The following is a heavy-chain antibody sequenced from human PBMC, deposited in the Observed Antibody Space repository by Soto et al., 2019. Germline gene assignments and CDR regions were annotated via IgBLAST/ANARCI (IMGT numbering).Heavy chain of an antibody. Sequence: EVQLLESGGGLVQPGGSLRLSCAASGFTFSSYAMSWVRQAPGKGLEWVSGIRSNGGSTYYADSVKGRFTISRDNSKNTLYLQMDTMRAEDTALYYCAQVTGGKRYSVLDVWGQGTTVTVSS. CDR3: AQVTGGKRYSVLDV. CDR1: GFTFSSYA. V-gene: IGHV3-23*01. D-gene: IGHD3-9*01. J-gene: IGHJ6*02. CDR2: IRSNGGST.